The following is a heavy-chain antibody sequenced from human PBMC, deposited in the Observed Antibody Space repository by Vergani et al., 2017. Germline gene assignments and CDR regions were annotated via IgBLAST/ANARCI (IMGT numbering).Heavy chain of an antibody. Sequence: QVQLVQSGAEVKKPGASVKVSCKASGYPFTSYYMHWVRQAPGQGLEWMGIINPSGGSTSYAQKFQGRVTITADESTSTAYMELSSLRSEDTAVYYCASPIYDCTNGVCPFHYWGQGTLVTVSS. CDR1: GYPFTSYY. V-gene: IGHV1-46*01. CDR3: ASPIYDCTNGVCPFHY. CDR2: INPSGGST. D-gene: IGHD2-8*01. J-gene: IGHJ4*02.